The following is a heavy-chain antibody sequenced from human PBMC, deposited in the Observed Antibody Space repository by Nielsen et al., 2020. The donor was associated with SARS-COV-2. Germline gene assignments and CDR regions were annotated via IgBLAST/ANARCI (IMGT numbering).Heavy chain of an antibody. CDR3: ARDKTYYDFWSGYSNDAFDI. CDR2: IYYSGST. J-gene: IGHJ3*02. V-gene: IGHV4-61*08. CDR1: GGSISSGGYY. Sequence: SETLSLTCTVSGGSISSGGYYWSWIRQHPGKGLEWIGYIYYSGSTNYNPSLKSRVTISVDTSKNQFSLKLSSVTAADTAVYYCARDKTYYDFWSGYSNDAFDIWGQGTMVTVSS. D-gene: IGHD3-3*01.